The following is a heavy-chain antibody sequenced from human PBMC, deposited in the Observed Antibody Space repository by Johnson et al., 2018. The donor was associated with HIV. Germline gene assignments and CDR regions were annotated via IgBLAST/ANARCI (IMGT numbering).Heavy chain of an antibody. CDR2: IKQDGSNT. CDR1: GFTFSSYW. D-gene: IGHD2/OR15-2a*01. V-gene: IGHV3-7*01. Sequence: VQLVESGGGLVQPGGSLRLSCAASGFTFSSYWMSWVRQAPGKGLEWVPGKGLEWVANIKQDGSNTYYADSVKGRFTIPRDNSKNTLYMQMNSLKPEDTAVYYCARDPSNSRGWLGDAFDIWGQGTMVTVSS. J-gene: IGHJ3*02. CDR3: ARDPSNSRGWLGDAFDI.